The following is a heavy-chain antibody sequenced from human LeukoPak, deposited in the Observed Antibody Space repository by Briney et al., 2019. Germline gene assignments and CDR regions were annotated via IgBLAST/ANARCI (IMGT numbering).Heavy chain of an antibody. CDR2: TRNKAKSYST. Sequence: GGSLRLSCAASGFTFSSYWMNWARQAPGKGLEWVGRTRNKAKSYSTEYAASVKGRFIISRDDSKNSLYLQMNSLKTEDTAVYYCSRDVSTVPGSSAFDMWGQGTMVTVSS. J-gene: IGHJ3*02. CDR3: SRDVSTVPGSSAFDM. CDR1: GFTFSSYW. V-gene: IGHV3-72*01. D-gene: IGHD4-11*01.